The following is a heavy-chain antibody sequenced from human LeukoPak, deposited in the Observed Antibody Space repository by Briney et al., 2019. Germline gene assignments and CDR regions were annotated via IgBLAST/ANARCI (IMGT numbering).Heavy chain of an antibody. D-gene: IGHD3-3*01. J-gene: IGHJ4*02. CDR1: GFTFSNYA. CDR3: AKRLSFGVAIGDFDY. Sequence: GGSLRLSCAASGFTFSNYAMSWVRQAPGKGLEWVSAISGGGDSTYYADSVKGRFTISRDSSMATLYLQMNSLRAEDTATYFCAKRLSFGVAIGDFDYWGQGTLVTVSS. CDR2: ISGGGDST. V-gene: IGHV3-23*01.